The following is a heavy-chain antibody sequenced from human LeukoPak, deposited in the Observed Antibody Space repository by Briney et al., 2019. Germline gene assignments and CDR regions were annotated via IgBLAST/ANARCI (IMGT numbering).Heavy chain of an antibody. Sequence: PSQTLSLTCAISGDSVSSNSAAWNWIRQSPSRGLEWLGRTYYRSKWYNDYAVSVNSRITINPDTSKNQFSLQLNSVTPEDTAVYYCAREERSSGYDSRFDYWGQGTLVTVSS. CDR2: TYYRSKWYN. CDR3: AREERSSGYDSRFDY. J-gene: IGHJ4*02. D-gene: IGHD5-12*01. CDR1: GDSVSSNSAA. V-gene: IGHV6-1*01.